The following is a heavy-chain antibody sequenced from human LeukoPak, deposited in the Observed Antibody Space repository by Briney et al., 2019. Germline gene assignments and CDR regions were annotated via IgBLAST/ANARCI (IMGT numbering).Heavy chain of an antibody. D-gene: IGHD1-26*01. CDR2: IYTSGTTT. J-gene: IGHJ6*03. CDR3: ARAKKRSGRSRNFYLDV. V-gene: IGHV4-61*09. CDR1: DDPINSGVYY. Sequence: SETLSLTCTVSDDPINSGVYYWNWIRHPAGKGLEWIGHIYTSGTTTNPYPSIKSRVAISLDTSKNHFSLKLSSVTAADTAVYYCARAKKRSGRSRNFYLDVWGKGTTVTVSS.